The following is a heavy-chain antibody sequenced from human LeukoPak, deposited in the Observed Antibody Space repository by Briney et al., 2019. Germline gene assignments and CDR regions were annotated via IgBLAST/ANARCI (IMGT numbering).Heavy chain of an antibody. Sequence: ASVKVSCKASGYSFTGYYIHWVRQAPGQGLEWMGRIDPNSGGTNYAQKLQGRVTMTGDTSISTAYMELSRLRSDDTAVYYCARDGDSSGYYYCDSWGQGTLVTVSS. CDR1: GYSFTGYY. V-gene: IGHV1-2*06. J-gene: IGHJ4*02. CDR2: IDPNSGGT. D-gene: IGHD3-22*01. CDR3: ARDGDSSGYYYCDS.